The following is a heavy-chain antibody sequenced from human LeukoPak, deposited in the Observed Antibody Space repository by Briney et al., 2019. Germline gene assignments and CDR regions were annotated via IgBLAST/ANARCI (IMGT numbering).Heavy chain of an antibody. CDR3: ARDRVGSGWPRPWYFEF. CDR1: GYTFTGYY. Sequence: ASVTVSCKPSGYTFTGYYLHWVRQAPGQGLEWMGWINPNTGATIYAEKFQGRVTMTGDTSIDTAYMEMRSLRSDDTAVYYCARDRVGSGWPRPWYFEFWGQGTLITVSS. J-gene: IGHJ4*02. D-gene: IGHD6-19*01. V-gene: IGHV1-2*02. CDR2: INPNTGAT.